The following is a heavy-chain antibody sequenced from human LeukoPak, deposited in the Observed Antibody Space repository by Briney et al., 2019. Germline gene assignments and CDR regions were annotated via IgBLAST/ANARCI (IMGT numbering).Heavy chain of an antibody. J-gene: IGHJ4*02. V-gene: IGHV4-4*09. CDR1: GGSISSYY. Sequence: SETLSLTCTVSGGSISSYYWSWIRQPPGKGLEWIGYIYTSGSTNYNPSLKSRVTISVDTSKNQFSLKLSSVTAADTAVYYCASSHYYDSSGYYEGKRVFDYWGQGTLVTVS. CDR2: IYTSGST. D-gene: IGHD3-22*01. CDR3: ASSHYYDSSGYYEGKRVFDY.